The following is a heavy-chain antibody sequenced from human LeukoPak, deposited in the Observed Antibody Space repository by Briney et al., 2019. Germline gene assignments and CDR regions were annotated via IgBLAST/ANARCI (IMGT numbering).Heavy chain of an antibody. J-gene: IGHJ1*01. CDR3: ARGKMRTLALAEYLQD. Sequence: GGSLRLSCEASGFTFNTCAMSWVRQAPGKGLEWVSAISESGSGTYYADSVKGRFTISRDNSKNTLYLQMNSLTTDDTAVYYCARGKMRTLALAEYLQDWGQGTLATVSS. CDR2: ISESGSGT. V-gene: IGHV3-23*01. CDR1: GFTFNTCA.